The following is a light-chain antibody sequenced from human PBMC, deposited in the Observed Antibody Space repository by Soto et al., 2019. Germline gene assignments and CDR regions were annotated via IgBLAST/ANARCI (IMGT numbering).Light chain of an antibody. V-gene: IGKV3-20*01. CDR2: GAS. J-gene: IGKJ4*01. CDR3: QQYGNSPLT. CDR1: QSVSSS. Sequence: IVLTQSPATLSLSAGERATLSCRASQSVSSSLAWYQQKPGQAPRLLIYGASSRATGIPDRFSGSGSGTDFTLTTSRLEPEDFAVYYCQQYGNSPLTFGGGTKVDIK.